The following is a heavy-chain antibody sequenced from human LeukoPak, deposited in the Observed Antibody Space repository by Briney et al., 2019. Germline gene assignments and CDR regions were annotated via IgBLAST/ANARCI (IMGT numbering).Heavy chain of an antibody. Sequence: PSETLSLTCAVYGGSFSGYYWSWIRQPPGKGLEWIGEINHSGSTNYNPSLKSRVTISVDTSKNQFSLKLSSVTAADTAVYYCARHSYDYVWGSYRPGPPDYFDYWGQGTLVTVSS. V-gene: IGHV4-34*01. J-gene: IGHJ4*02. D-gene: IGHD3-16*02. CDR2: INHSGST. CDR1: GGSFSGYY. CDR3: ARHSYDYVWGSYRPGPPDYFDY.